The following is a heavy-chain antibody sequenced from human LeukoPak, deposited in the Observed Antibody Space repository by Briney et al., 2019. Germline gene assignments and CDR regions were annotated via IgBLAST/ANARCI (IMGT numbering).Heavy chain of an antibody. CDR3: ASVVVPAAPLPGMDV. Sequence: ASVKVSCKASGYTFTGYYMHWVRQAPGQGLEWMGWITPNSGDTNYAQKFQGRVTMARDTSISTAYMELSRLRSDDTAVYYCASVVVPAAPLPGMDVWGQGTTVTVSS. V-gene: IGHV1-2*02. CDR1: GYTFTGYY. J-gene: IGHJ6*02. D-gene: IGHD2-2*01. CDR2: ITPNSGDT.